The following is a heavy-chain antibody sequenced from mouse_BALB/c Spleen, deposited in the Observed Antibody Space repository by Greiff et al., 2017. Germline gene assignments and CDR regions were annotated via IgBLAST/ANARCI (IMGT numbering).Heavy chain of an antibody. Sequence: QVQLQQPGAELVKPGASVKMSCKASGYTFTSYNMHWVKQTPGQGLEWIGAIYPGNGDTSYNQKFKGKATLTADKSSSTAYMQLSSLTSEDSAVYYCARFQFITTATQTGTFGYFDVWGAGTTVTVSA. CDR1: GYTFTSYN. CDR2: IYPGNGDT. D-gene: IGHD1-2*01. J-gene: IGHJ1*01. V-gene: IGHV1-12*01. CDR3: ARFQFITTATQTGTFGYFDV.